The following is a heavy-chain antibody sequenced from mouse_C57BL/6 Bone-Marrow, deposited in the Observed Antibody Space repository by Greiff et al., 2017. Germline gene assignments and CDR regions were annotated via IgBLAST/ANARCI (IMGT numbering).Heavy chain of an antibody. Sequence: VQLVESGPGLVAPSQSLSITCTVSGFSLTSYDISWIRQPPGKGLEWLGVIWTGGGTNYNSAFMSRLSISKDNSKSQVFLKMNSLQTDDTAIYYCVRDYGYDDAMDYWGQGTSVTVSS. CDR1: GFSLTSYD. V-gene: IGHV2-9-2*01. D-gene: IGHD2-2*01. J-gene: IGHJ4*01. CDR3: VRDYGYDDAMDY. CDR2: IWTGGGT.